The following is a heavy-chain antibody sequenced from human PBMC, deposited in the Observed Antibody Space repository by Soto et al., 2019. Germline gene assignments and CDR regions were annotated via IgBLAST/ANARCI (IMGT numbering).Heavy chain of an antibody. CDR1: GYTFTSYG. D-gene: IGHD3-3*01. CDR2: ISAYNGNT. V-gene: IGHV1-18*01. Sequence: QVQLVQSGAEVKKPGASVKVSCKASGYTFTSYGISWVRQAPGQGLEWMGWISAYNGNTKYAQKLQGRVTMTTDTSRSIAYVELSSLRSDDTAVYYCARVVIIRLVRCVPRGQGTLVTVFS. CDR3: ARVVIIRLVRCVP. J-gene: IGHJ5*02.